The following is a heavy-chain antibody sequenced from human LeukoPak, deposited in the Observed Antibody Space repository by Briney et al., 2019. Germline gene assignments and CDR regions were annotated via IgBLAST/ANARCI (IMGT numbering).Heavy chain of an antibody. CDR3: ARAGRHYYGSGSRQNMYYYYYMDV. CDR1: GYTFTSYY. CDR2: IIPIFGTA. Sequence: GASVKVSCKASGYTFTSYYMYWVRQAPGQGLEWMGGIIPIFGTANYAQKFQGRVTITADESTSTAYMELSSLRSEDTAVYYCARAGRHYYGSGSRQNMYYYYYMDVWGKGTTVTISS. J-gene: IGHJ6*03. V-gene: IGHV1-69*13. D-gene: IGHD3-10*01.